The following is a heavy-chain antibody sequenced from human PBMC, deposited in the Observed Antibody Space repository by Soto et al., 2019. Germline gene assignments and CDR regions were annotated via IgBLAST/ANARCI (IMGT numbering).Heavy chain of an antibody. CDR1: GFTFSSYA. Sequence: GGSLRLSCAASGFTFSSYAMHWVRQAPGKGLEYVSAISSNGGSTYYADSVKGRFTISRDNSKNTLYLQMGSLRAEDMAVYYCARGYCTNGVCPGVFDYWGQGTLVTAAS. J-gene: IGHJ4*02. V-gene: IGHV3-64*02. CDR2: ISSNGGST. D-gene: IGHD2-8*01. CDR3: ARGYCTNGVCPGVFDY.